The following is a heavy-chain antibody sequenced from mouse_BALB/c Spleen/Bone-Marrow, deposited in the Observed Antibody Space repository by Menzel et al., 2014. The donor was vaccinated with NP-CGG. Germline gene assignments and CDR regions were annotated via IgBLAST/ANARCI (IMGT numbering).Heavy chain of an antibody. D-gene: IGHD2-3*01. CDR2: IYPSDNYT. J-gene: IGHJ2*01. CDR3: TRTYEYFDY. Sequence: QVQLQQSGAELVRPGASVKVSCKASGYTFTSYWINWVKQRPGQGLEWIGNIYPSDNYTNYNQKFKDKATLTVDISSTTAYMQLSSPTSEDSAVYYCTRTYEYFDYWGQGTTLTVSS. CDR1: GYTFTSYW. V-gene: IGHV1-69*02.